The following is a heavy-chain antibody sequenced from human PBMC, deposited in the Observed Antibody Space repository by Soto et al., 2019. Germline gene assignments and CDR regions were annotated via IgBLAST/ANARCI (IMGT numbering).Heavy chain of an antibody. J-gene: IGHJ4*02. Sequence: QVQLVQSGAEVKKPGASVKVSCKASGYSFTNYGISWVRQAPGQGLEWMGWISGYNGNTNYAQNLQGRVTMTTDTSTATGYMELRSLRSDDTAVYYCARDETGTTPFDYWGQGTLVTVSS. CDR3: ARDETGTTPFDY. D-gene: IGHD1-7*01. CDR1: GYSFTNYG. CDR2: ISGYNGNT. V-gene: IGHV1-18*01.